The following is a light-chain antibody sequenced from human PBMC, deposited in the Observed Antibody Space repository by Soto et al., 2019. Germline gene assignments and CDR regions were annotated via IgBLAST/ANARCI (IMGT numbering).Light chain of an antibody. CDR1: QSISSY. V-gene: IGKV1-39*01. CDR3: QQTYITPWT. J-gene: IGKJ1*01. Sequence: DIQMTQSPSSLSASVGDRVTITCRASQSISSYLNWYQQKPGKAPKLLIYAASRLQSGVPSRFSGSGSGTDFTLTISSLQPEDFATYYCQQTYITPWTFGQGTKVEIK. CDR2: AAS.